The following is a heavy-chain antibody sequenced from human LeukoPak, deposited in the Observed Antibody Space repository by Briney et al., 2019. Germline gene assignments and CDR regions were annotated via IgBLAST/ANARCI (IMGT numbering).Heavy chain of an antibody. CDR3: ARGIAVAGTWAMYYYYYMDV. V-gene: IGHV1-8*03. CDR2: MNPNSGDT. CDR1: GYTFTSYD. J-gene: IGHJ6*03. D-gene: IGHD6-19*01. Sequence: ASVKVSCKASGYTFTSYDINWVRQATGQGLEWMGWMNPNSGDTGYAQKFQGRVTLTRNTSISTAYMELSSLRSEDTAVYYCARGIAVAGTWAMYYYYYMDVWGKGTTVTVSS.